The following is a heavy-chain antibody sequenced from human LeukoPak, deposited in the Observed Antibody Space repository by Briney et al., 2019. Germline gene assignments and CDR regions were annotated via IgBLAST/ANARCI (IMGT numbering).Heavy chain of an antibody. CDR2: ISYDGSNK. CDR3: ARHRITMDQDWFDP. V-gene: IGHV3-30-3*01. D-gene: IGHD3-10*01. Sequence: GGSLRLSCAASGFTFSSYAMHWVRQAPGKGLEWVAVISYDGSNKYYADSVKGRFTISRDNSKNTLYLQMNSLRAEDTAVYYCARHRITMDQDWFDPWGQGTLVTVSS. CDR1: GFTFSSYA. J-gene: IGHJ5*02.